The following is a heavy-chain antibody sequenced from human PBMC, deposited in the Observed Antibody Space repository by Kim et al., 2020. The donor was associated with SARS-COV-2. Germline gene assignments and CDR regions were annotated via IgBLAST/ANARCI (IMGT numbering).Heavy chain of an antibody. D-gene: IGHD6-19*01. CDR1: GGSINNYY. CDR3: ARGGGYSSGKAKFDY. CDR2: IYASGTT. Sequence: SETLSLTCTVSGGSINNYYWSWIRQPAGKGLEWIGRIYASGTTNYNPSLKSRVTMPVDTSKNQFSLNLSSVTAADTAVYYCARGGGYSSGKAKFDYWGQGTLVTASS. V-gene: IGHV4-4*07. J-gene: IGHJ4*02.